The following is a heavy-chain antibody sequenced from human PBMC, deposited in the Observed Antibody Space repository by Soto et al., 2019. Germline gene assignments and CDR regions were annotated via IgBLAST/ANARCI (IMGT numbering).Heavy chain of an antibody. D-gene: IGHD3-10*01. CDR2: ISSSSSYI. V-gene: IGHV3-21*04. CDR1: GFTFSSYS. J-gene: IGHJ4*02. Sequence: VGSLRLSCAASGFTFSSYSMNWVRQAPGKGLEWVSSISSSSSYIYYADSVKGRFTISRDNSGKFLYLQMNSLRAEDTAVYYCAKGRRGSRPYYLDYRGQGTLVTLSS. CDR3: AKGRRGSRPYYLDY.